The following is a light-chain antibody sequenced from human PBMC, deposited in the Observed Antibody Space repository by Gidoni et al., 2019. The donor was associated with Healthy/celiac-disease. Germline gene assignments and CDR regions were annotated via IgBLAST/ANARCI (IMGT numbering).Light chain of an antibody. Sequence: SSELTQPPSVSVSTGQTASITCSGDELGDKYACWYQQKPGQSPVLVIYQDSKRPSGIPERFSGSNSGNTATLTISGTQAMDEADYYCQAWDSSTAVFGGGTKLTVL. CDR1: ELGDKY. CDR3: QAWDSSTAV. J-gene: IGLJ2*01. V-gene: IGLV3-1*01. CDR2: QDS.